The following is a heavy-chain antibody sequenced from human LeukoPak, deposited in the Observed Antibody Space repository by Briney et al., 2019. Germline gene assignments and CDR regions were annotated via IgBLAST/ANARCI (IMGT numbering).Heavy chain of an antibody. J-gene: IGHJ6*04. CDR2: ISSSSSYI. V-gene: IGHV3-21*01. CDR1: GFTFSSYS. Sequence: GGSLRLSCAASGFTFSSYSMNWVRQAPGKGLEWVSSISSSSSYIYYADSVKGRFTISRDNAKNSLYLQMNSLRAEDTAVYYCARDLITMVRGVMTSSGMDVWGKGTRSPSPQ. D-gene: IGHD3-10*01. CDR3: ARDLITMVRGVMTSSGMDV.